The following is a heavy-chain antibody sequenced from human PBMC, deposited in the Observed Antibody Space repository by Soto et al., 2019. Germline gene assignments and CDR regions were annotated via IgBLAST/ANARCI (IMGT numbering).Heavy chain of an antibody. D-gene: IGHD3-9*01. V-gene: IGHV4-59*11. CDR2: IYDSGST. CDR3: ARRYGYYFDY. Sequence: PSETLSLTCTVSGGSIINHYWSWIRQPPGKGLEWIGYIYDSGSTNYNPSLKSRVTISVDTSKNQFSLKLSSVTAADTAVYYCARRYGYYFDYWGQGTLVTVSS. CDR1: GGSIINHY. J-gene: IGHJ4*02.